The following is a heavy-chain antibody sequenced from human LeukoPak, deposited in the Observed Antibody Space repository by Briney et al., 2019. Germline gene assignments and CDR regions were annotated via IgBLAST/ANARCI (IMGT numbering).Heavy chain of an antibody. V-gene: IGHV1-18*01. CDR2: ISAYNGNT. CDR3: AKDRPTGDSNGYPSI. CDR1: GYTFTSYG. J-gene: IGHJ4*02. D-gene: IGHD3-22*01. Sequence: GASVKVSCKASGYTFTSYGISWVRQAPGQGLEWMGWISAYNGNTNYALKLQGRVTMTTDTSTSTAYMELRSLRSDDTAVYYCAKDRPTGDSNGYPSIWGQGTRVTVSS.